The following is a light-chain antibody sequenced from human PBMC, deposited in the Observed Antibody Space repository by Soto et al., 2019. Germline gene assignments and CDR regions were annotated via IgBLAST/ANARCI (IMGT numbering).Light chain of an antibody. CDR2: DAS. CDR3: QQRNPLT. J-gene: IGKJ4*01. Sequence: EIVLTQSPTTLSLSPGERATLSCRVSQSVSSNLAWYQQKPGQAPRLLIYDASNRATGIPARFSGGGSGTDFTLTISSLEPEDFAVYYCQQRNPLTFGGGTKVDIK. CDR1: QSVSSN. V-gene: IGKV3-11*01.